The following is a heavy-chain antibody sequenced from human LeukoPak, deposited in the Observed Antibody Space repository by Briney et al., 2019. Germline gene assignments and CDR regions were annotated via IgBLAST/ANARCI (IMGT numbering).Heavy chain of an antibody. CDR2: ITWNSGSI. CDR1: GFTFDDYA. J-gene: IGHJ4*02. V-gene: IGHV3-9*03. Sequence: TGGSLRLSCVASGFTFDDYAMHWVRQAPGKGLEWVSSITWNSGSIDYADSVKGRFTISRDNAKNSLYLQMDSLRAEDMALYYCAKGKIPVTGTPLFDYWGQGTLVTVSS. D-gene: IGHD6-19*01. CDR3: AKGKIPVTGTPLFDY.